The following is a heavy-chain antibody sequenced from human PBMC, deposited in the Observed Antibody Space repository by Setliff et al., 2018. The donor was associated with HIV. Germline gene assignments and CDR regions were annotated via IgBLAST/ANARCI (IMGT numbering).Heavy chain of an antibody. V-gene: IGHV4-34*01. CDR3: ARGLWAPGLGEGAFDI. CDR2: SNQSGSG. D-gene: IGHD3-16*01. CDR1: GGSFRGYY. J-gene: IGHJ3*02. Sequence: SETLSLTCVVYGGSFRGYYWSWIRQPPGKGLEWIGESNQSGSGNYNPSLKSRVTISVDTSKNHFSLNLTSMTAADTAVCYCARGLWAPGLGEGAFDIWGQGTKVTVSS.